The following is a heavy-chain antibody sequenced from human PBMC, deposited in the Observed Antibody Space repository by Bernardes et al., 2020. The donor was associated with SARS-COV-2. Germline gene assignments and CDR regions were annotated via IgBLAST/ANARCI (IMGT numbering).Heavy chain of an antibody. D-gene: IGHD2-8*01. CDR3: VRDMYGKNDY. Sequence: GGSLRLSFAASGFTFGIDWMHWVRQAPGKGLAWVARMNWDGTTINHAESVRGRFTISRDNVKNILYLQMHSLRADDTALYFCVRDMYGKNDYWGQGTLVTVSS. CDR1: GFTFGIDW. J-gene: IGHJ4*02. V-gene: IGHV3-74*01. CDR2: MNWDGTTI.